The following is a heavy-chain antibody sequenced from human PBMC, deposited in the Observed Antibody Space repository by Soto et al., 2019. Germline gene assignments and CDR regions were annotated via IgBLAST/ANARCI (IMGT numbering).Heavy chain of an antibody. Sequence: SLRLSCAASGFTLSKYGMHWVRQAAGKGLEWVAVISDDGSNKYYADYVKGRLTISRDNSKNTLYLQMNSLRLEDTAVYYCAKEGGFRTESPLYYYGMDVWGQGTTVTVSS. CDR1: GFTLSKYG. CDR2: ISDDGSNK. D-gene: IGHD6-25*01. CDR3: AKEGGFRTESPLYYYGMDV. J-gene: IGHJ6*02. V-gene: IGHV3-30*18.